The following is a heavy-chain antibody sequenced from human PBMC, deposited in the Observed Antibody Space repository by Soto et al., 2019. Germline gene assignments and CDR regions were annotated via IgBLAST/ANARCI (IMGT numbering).Heavy chain of an antibody. D-gene: IGHD5-12*01. Sequence: EVQLLASGGDLVRPGGSLRLSCAGSGFMFSNYPMSWVRQAPGKGPEWVAAIKAAGGDTYYADSVKGRFTISRDNFNDMLYLQMNSLTVEDTAMYYCKRDVVGSSPPGADYWGQGTLVTVSS. J-gene: IGHJ4*02. V-gene: IGHV3-23*01. CDR1: GFMFSNYP. CDR2: IKAAGGDT. CDR3: KRDVVGSSPPGADY.